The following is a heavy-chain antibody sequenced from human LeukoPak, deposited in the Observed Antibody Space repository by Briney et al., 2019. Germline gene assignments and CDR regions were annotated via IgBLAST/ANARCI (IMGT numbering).Heavy chain of an antibody. V-gene: IGHV3-53*01. Sequence: PGGSLRLSCAASGFTVSSNYMSWVRQAPGKGLEWVSVIYSGGSTYYADSVKGRFTISRDNSKNTLYLQMNSLRAEDTAVYYCARDSNCSSTSCYTYAFGIWGQGTMVTVSS. CDR3: ARDSNCSSTSCYTYAFGI. CDR2: IYSGGST. D-gene: IGHD2-2*02. J-gene: IGHJ3*02. CDR1: GFTVSSNY.